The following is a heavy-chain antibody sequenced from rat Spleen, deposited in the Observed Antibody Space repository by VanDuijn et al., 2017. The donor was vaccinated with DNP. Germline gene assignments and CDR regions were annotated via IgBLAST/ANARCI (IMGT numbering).Heavy chain of an antibody. J-gene: IGHJ3*01. CDR3: TRDHGGWQLDNWFAY. CDR2: ISTSGGST. V-gene: IGHV5-46*01. Sequence: EVQLVESGGGLVQPGRSMKLSCAASGFTFSSFPMAWVRQAPTKGLEWVATISTSGGSTYYRDSVKGRFTISRDNAKSTLYLQMNSLRSEDTATYYCTRDHGGWQLDNWFAYWGQGTLVTVSS. CDR1: GFTFSSFP. D-gene: IGHD1-2*01.